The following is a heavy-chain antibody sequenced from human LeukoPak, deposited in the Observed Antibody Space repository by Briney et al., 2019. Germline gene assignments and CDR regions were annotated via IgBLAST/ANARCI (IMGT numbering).Heavy chain of an antibody. D-gene: IGHD2-8*01. V-gene: IGHV3-30*02. Sequence: TGGSLRLSCAASGFTFSNYAMHWVRQAPGKGLEWVAFISYNGRNKCCADSVKGRFTISRDNSKNTLYVQMNSLRAEDTPLYYCAKEDGDFDLWGRGTLVTVSS. J-gene: IGHJ2*01. CDR2: ISYNGRNK. CDR3: AKEDGDFDL. CDR1: GFTFSNYA.